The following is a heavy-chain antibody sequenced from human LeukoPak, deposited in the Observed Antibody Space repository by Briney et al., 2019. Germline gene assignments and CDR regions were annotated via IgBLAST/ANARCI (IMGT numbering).Heavy chain of an antibody. Sequence: GGSLRLSCAASGFTFSSYSMNWVRQAPGKGLEWVSYISSSSSTIYYADSVKGRLTISRDNAKNSLYLQMNSLRDEDTAVYYCARTPRAPSDTTVTTPSDYWGQGTLVTVSS. J-gene: IGHJ4*02. CDR1: GFTFSSYS. CDR2: ISSSSSTI. CDR3: ARTPRAPSDTTVTTPSDY. V-gene: IGHV3-48*02. D-gene: IGHD4-17*01.